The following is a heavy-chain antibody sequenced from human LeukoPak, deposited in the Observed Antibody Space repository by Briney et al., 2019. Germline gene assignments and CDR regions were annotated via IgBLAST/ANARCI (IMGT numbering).Heavy chain of an antibody. D-gene: IGHD3-10*01. CDR2: IWYDGSYK. V-gene: IGHV3-33*01. Sequence: PGGSLRLSCAASGFTFSSYGMHWVRQAPGKGLEWVAVIWYDGSYKYYADSVKGRFTISRDNSKNTLYLQMNSLRAEDTAVYYCAREGGGSAAFDYWGQGTLVTSPQ. CDR3: AREGGGSAAFDY. J-gene: IGHJ4*02. CDR1: GFTFSSYG.